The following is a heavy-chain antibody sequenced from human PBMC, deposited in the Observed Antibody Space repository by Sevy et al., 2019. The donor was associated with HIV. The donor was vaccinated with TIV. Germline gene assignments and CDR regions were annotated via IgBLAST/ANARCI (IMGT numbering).Heavy chain of an antibody. J-gene: IGHJ4*02. CDR3: ATREGGYCSGGSCHVDY. D-gene: IGHD2-15*01. Sequence: GGSLRLSCAASGFTFSSYSMNWVRQAPGKGLEWVSYISSSSSTIYYADSVKGRVTISRDNAKNSLYLQMNSLRDEDTAVYYCATREGGYCSGGSCHVDYWGQGTLVTVSS. CDR1: GFTFSSYS. CDR2: ISSSSSTI. V-gene: IGHV3-48*02.